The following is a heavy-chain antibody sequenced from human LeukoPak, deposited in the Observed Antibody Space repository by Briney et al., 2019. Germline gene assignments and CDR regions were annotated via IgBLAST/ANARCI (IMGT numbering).Heavy chain of an antibody. D-gene: IGHD3-10*01. CDR3: ERSCITMVRGIIDLCYYGMDV. Sequence: AGGSLRLSCAAPGFTFSSYDMHWVRQATEKGLELVSGIGTTGDTYYPDSVKGRFTISRENAKNSLYLQMNSLRAEDTAVYYCERSCITMVRGIIDLCYYGMDVWGQGTTVTVSS. J-gene: IGHJ6*02. CDR1: GFTFSSYD. V-gene: IGHV3-13*04. CDR2: IGTTGDT.